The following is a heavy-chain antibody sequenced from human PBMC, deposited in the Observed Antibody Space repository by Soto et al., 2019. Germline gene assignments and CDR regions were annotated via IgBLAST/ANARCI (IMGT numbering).Heavy chain of an antibody. J-gene: IGHJ5*02. V-gene: IGHV1-18*01. Sequence: ASVKVSCKASGYIFINYGITWVRQAPGQGLEWMGWISGYNGNTNHAQKFQGRVTMTTDTSTSTAYMELRSLGFDDAAVYYCARDEVPAANWLDPWGQGTLVTVSS. CDR2: ISGYNGNT. D-gene: IGHD2-2*01. CDR3: ARDEVPAANWLDP. CDR1: GYIFINYG.